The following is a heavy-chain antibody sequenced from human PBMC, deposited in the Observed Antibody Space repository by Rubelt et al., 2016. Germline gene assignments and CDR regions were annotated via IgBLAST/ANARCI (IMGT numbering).Heavy chain of an antibody. D-gene: IGHD3-22*01. CDR3: ATDEKYYYDSSGYRFDY. CDR2: ISAYNGNT. Sequence: WVGWISAYNGNTNYAQKLQGRVTMTTDTSTSTAYMELSSLRSEDTAVYYCATDEKYYYDSSGYRFDYWGQGTLVTVSS. V-gene: IGHV1-18*01. J-gene: IGHJ4*02.